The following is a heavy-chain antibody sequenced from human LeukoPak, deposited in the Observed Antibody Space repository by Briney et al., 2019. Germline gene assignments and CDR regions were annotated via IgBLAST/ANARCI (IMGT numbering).Heavy chain of an antibody. CDR3: ARDGGPQWLALGGDSDI. V-gene: IGHV3-21*01. CDR2: ISSSSSYI. D-gene: IGHD6-19*01. J-gene: IGHJ3*02. CDR1: GFTFSSYS. Sequence: PVGSLRLSCAASGFTFSSYSMNWVRQAPGKGLEWVPSISSSSSYIYYADSVKGRFTISRDNAKNSLYLQMNSLRAEDTAVYYCARDGGPQWLALGGDSDIWGQGTMVTVSS.